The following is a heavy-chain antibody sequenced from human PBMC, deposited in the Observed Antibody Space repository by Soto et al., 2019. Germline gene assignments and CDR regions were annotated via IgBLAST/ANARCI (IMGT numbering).Heavy chain of an antibody. J-gene: IGHJ6*02. Sequence: QVQLQESGPGLVRPSQTLSLNCSVSGGSISSRDYYWSWIRHHPEKGLEWIGSIYYNGNTYYNPSLGSRVTVSSDTSMNEFSLKVTSVTAADTAVYYCARDKGGAALKGSGMDVWGQGTTVTVSS. CDR3: ARDKGGAALKGSGMDV. V-gene: IGHV4-31*03. CDR2: IYYNGNT. D-gene: IGHD3-10*01. CDR1: GGSISSRDYY.